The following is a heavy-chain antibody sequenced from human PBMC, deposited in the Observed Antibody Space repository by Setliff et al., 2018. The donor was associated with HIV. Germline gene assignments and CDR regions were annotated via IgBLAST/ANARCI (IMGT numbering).Heavy chain of an antibody. V-gene: IGHV4-34*01. CDR1: GGSFSDNY. CDR3: ARDLGIAADWFDP. CDR2: INHSGRT. J-gene: IGHJ5*02. Sequence: SETLSLTCAVCGGSFSDNYWSWIRQSPGKGLEWIGEINHSGRTKYSPSLRSRVSILVDTSKTQFSLKLSSVTAADTAVYYCARDLGIAADWFDPWGQGTLVTVSS. D-gene: IGHD6-13*01.